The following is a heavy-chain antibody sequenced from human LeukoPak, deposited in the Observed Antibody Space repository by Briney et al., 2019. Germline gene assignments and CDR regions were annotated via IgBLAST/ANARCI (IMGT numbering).Heavy chain of an antibody. D-gene: IGHD4-11*01. CDR3: ARDLTHDYLRRGHFYY. Sequence: SVKVSCKASGGTFSSYAISWVRQAPGQGLEWMGRIIPIFGTANYAQKFQGRVTITTDESTSTAYMELSSLRSEDTAVYYCARDLTHDYLRRGHFYYWGQGTLVTVSS. V-gene: IGHV1-69*05. J-gene: IGHJ4*02. CDR1: GGTFSSYA. CDR2: IIPIFGTA.